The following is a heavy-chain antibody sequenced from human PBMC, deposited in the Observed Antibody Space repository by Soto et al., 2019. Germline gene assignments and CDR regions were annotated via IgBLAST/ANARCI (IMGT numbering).Heavy chain of an antibody. V-gene: IGHV3-23*01. CDR2: ISGSGGST. D-gene: IGHD2-21*02. CDR3: AKDMAPVTAISPYYYYGMDV. CDR1: GFTFSSYA. Sequence: EVQLLESGGGLVQPGGSLRLSCAASGFTFSSYAMSWVRQAPGKGLEWVSAISGSGGSTYYADSVKGRFTISRDNSKNTLYLQMNSLRAEDTAVYYCAKDMAPVTAISPYYYYGMDVWGQGTTVTVSS. J-gene: IGHJ6*02.